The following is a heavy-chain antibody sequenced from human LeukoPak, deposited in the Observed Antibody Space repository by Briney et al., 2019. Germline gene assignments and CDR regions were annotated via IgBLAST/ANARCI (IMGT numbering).Heavy chain of an antibody. CDR2: IYTSGST. CDR1: GGSISSYY. J-gene: IGHJ5*02. CDR3: AKNGQSGFSFDP. D-gene: IGHD3-3*01. Sequence: SETLSLTCTVSGGSISSYYWSWIRQPAGKGLEWIGRIYTSGSTNYDPSLKSRVTMSADTSKNQFSLKLNSVTAADTAVYYCAKNGQSGFSFDPWGQGTLVTVSS. V-gene: IGHV4-4*07.